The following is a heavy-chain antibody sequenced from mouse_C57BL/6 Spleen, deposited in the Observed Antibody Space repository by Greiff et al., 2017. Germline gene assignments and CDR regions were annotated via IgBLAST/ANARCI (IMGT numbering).Heavy chain of an antibody. J-gene: IGHJ4*01. CDR1: GYTFTSYW. V-gene: IGHV1-69*01. Sequence: QVKLQQPGAELVMPGASVKLSCKASGYTFTSYWMHWVKQRPGQGLEWIGEIDPSDSYTNYNQKFKGKSTLTVDKSSSTAYMQLSSLTSEDSAVYYCARSREGDYWGQGTSVTVSS. CDR3: ARSREGDY. CDR2: IDPSDSYT.